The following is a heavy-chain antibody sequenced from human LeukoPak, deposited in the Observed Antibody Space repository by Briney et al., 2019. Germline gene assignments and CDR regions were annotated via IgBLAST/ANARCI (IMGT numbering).Heavy chain of an antibody. CDR1: GGSFSGYY. CDR3: ARSRGAVAGQYYYYYYYMDV. D-gene: IGHD6-19*01. J-gene: IGHJ6*03. CDR2: INHSGST. Sequence: PSETLSLTCAVYGGSFSGYYWSWIRQPPGKGLEWIGEINHSGSTNYNPSLKSRVTISVDTSKNQFSLKVSSVTAADTAVYYCARSRGAVAGQYYYYYYYMDVWGKGTTVTISS. V-gene: IGHV4-34*01.